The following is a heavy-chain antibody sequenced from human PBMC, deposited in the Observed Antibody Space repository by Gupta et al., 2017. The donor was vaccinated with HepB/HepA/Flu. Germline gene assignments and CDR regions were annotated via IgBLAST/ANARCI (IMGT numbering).Heavy chain of an antibody. CDR3: ARENIDLGIGYYYYYMDV. V-gene: IGHV1-2*02. J-gene: IGHJ6*03. CDR1: GYTFTGYY. D-gene: IGHD7-27*01. Sequence: QVQLVQSGAEVKKPGASVKVSCKASGYTFTGYYMHWVRQAPGQGLEWMGWINPNSGGTNYAQKFQGRVTMTRDTSISTAYMELSRLRSDDTAVYYCARENIDLGIGYYYYYMDVWGKGTTVTVSS. CDR2: INPNSGGT.